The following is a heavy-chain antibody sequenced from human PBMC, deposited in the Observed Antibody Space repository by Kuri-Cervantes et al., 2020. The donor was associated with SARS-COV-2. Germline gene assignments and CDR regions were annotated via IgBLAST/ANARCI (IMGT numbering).Heavy chain of an antibody. J-gene: IGHJ4*01. CDR1: GFTFSSYG. V-gene: IGHV3-30*18. Sequence: GGSLRLSCAASGFTFSSYGMHWVRQAPGKGLEWVAVISYDGSNKYYADSVKGRFTISRDNSKNTLYLQMNGLRAEDTALYYCAKGLSSSWYVGFDYWGQGTLVTVSS. CDR2: ISYDGSNK. CDR3: AKGLSSSWYVGFDY. D-gene: IGHD6-13*01.